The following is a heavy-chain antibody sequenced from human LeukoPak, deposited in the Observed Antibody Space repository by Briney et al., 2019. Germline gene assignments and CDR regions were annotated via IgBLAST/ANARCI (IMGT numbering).Heavy chain of an antibody. Sequence: PGGSLRLSCAASGFTFSSYEMHWVRQAPGKGLEWVSYISSSDNTIYYADSVKGRFTISRDNAKNSLYLQMDSLRAEDTAVYYCARAPWDDILTGFDYWGQGTLVTVSS. V-gene: IGHV3-48*03. J-gene: IGHJ4*02. CDR2: ISSSDNTI. D-gene: IGHD3-9*01. CDR3: ARAPWDDILTGFDY. CDR1: GFTFSSYE.